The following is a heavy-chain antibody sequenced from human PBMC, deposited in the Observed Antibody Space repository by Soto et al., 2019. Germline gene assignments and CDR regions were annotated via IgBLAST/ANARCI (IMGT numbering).Heavy chain of an antibody. D-gene: IGHD2-15*01. V-gene: IGHV4-30-4*08. CDR2: IYYTGST. J-gene: IGHJ5*01. Sequence: SETLSLTCTVSGFSISSGTYYWGWVRQSPGKGLEWIGYIYYTGSTYYNPSLTSRVSMSVDTSKNQFSLNLSSVTAADTAVYFCARDGILLSLSGRARFDSWGQGTLVTVS. CDR3: ARDGILLSLSGRARFDS. CDR1: GFSISSGTYY.